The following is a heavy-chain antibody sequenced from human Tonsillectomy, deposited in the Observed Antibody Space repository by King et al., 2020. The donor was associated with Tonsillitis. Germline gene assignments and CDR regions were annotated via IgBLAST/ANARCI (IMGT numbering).Heavy chain of an antibody. CDR2: INHSGST. CDR3: ARSGGRDGYKGRYFDL. CDR1: GGSFSGYY. Sequence: VQLPQWGAGLLKPSETLSLTCAVYGGSFSGYYWSWIRQPLGKGLEWIGEINHSGSTNYNPSLKSRVTISVDTSKNQFSLKLSSVTAADTAVYYCARSGGRDGYKGRYFDLWGRGTLVTVSS. J-gene: IGHJ2*01. D-gene: IGHD5-24*01. V-gene: IGHV4-34*01.